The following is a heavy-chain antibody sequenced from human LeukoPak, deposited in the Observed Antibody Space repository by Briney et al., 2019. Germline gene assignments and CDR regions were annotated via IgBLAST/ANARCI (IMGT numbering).Heavy chain of an antibody. Sequence: ASVKVSCKASGYTFTSYGISWVRQAPGQGLEWMGWISAYNGNTNYAQKLQGRVTMTRNTSISTAYMELSSLRSEDTAVYYCARGKVLRYFDWTTLNARDAFDIWGQGTMVTVSS. D-gene: IGHD3-9*01. V-gene: IGHV1-18*01. CDR2: ISAYNGNT. J-gene: IGHJ3*02. CDR1: GYTFTSYG. CDR3: ARGKVLRYFDWTTLNARDAFDI.